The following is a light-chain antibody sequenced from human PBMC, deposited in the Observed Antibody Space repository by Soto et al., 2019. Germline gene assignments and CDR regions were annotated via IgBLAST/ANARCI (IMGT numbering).Light chain of an antibody. V-gene: IGKV1-16*02. Sequence: DIQMTQSPSSLSASVGDRVTITCRTSHDIGRDLAWLQQKPGKAPKSLIYDASTLQSGVPPKFSGSGFGTDFTLTISSLHPEDSATYFCQQYKACPITFGQGTRLDIK. J-gene: IGKJ5*01. CDR3: QQYKACPIT. CDR2: DAS. CDR1: HDIGRD.